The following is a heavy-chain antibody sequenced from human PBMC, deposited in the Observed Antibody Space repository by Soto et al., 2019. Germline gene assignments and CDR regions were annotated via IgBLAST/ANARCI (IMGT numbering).Heavy chain of an antibody. CDR1: GFTFSSYS. D-gene: IGHD1-26*01. CDR3: ARDGPWELSPPSNFDY. V-gene: IGHV3-21*01. Sequence: PGGSLRLSCAASGFTFSSYSMNWVRQAPGKGLEWFSSISSSSSYIYYADSVKGRFTISRDNAKNSLYLQMNSLRAEDTAVYYCARDGPWELSPPSNFDYWGQGTLVTVSS. CDR2: ISSSSSYI. J-gene: IGHJ4*02.